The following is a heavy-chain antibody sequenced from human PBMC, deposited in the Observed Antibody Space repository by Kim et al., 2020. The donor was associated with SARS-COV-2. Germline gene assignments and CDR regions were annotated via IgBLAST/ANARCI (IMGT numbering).Heavy chain of an antibody. CDR3: ARDFDILTGYYNYYYYGMDA. D-gene: IGHD3-9*01. CDR1: GFTFSDYY. V-gene: IGHV3-11*01. CDR2: ISSSGSTI. J-gene: IGHJ6*02. Sequence: LSLTCAASGFTFSDYYMSWIRQAPGKGLEWVSYISSSGSTIYYADSVKGRFTISRDNAKNSLYLQMNSLRAEDTAVYYCARDFDILTGYYNYYYYGMDAWGQGTTVTVSS.